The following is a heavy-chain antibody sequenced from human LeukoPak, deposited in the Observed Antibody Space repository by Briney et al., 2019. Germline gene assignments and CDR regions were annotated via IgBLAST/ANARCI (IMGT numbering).Heavy chain of an antibody. V-gene: IGHV4-39*07. Sequence: SETLSLTCTVSGGSISSSSYYWGWLRQPPGKGLEWIGSIYYSGSTYYNPSLKSRVTISVDTSKNQFSLKLSSVTAADTAVYYCARTHNWNYVRDWGQGTLVTVSS. CDR2: IYYSGST. CDR3: ARTHNWNYVRD. CDR1: GGSISSSSYY. D-gene: IGHD1-7*01. J-gene: IGHJ4*02.